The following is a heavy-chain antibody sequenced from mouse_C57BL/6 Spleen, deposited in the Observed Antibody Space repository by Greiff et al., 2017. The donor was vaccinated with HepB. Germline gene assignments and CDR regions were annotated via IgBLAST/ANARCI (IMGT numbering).Heavy chain of an antibody. CDR2: ISDGGSYT. J-gene: IGHJ2*01. Sequence: EVKLVESGGGLVKPGGSLKLSCAASGFTFSSYAMSWVRQTPEKRLEWVATISDGGSYTYYPDNVKGRFTISRDNAKNNLYLQMSHLKSEDTAMYYCARQPTAQANYFDYWGQGTTLTVSS. CDR1: GFTFSSYA. D-gene: IGHD3-2*02. CDR3: ARQPTAQANYFDY. V-gene: IGHV5-4*03.